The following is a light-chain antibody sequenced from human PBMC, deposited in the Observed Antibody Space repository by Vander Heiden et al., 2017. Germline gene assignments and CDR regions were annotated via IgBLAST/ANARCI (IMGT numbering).Light chain of an antibody. CDR1: QGISSY. V-gene: IGKV1-9*01. J-gene: IGKJ1*01. Sequence: DIQLTPYPSFLFASVGEGVTITCWASQGISSYLAWYQQKPGRAPKLLIYAASTLQSGVPSRLSGSGCGTEFTLTISSRQPEDFAAYYCQQHNCYPPWTFGQGTKVEIK. CDR2: AAS. CDR3: QQHNCYPPWT.